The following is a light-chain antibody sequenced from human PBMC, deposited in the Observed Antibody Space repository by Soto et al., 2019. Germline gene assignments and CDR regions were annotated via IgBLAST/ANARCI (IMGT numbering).Light chain of an antibody. CDR1: QSLLHSNGYDY. CDR2: LGS. Sequence: DIVMTQSPLSLPVTPGEPASISCRSSQSLLHSNGYDYLDWYLQKPGQSPQLLIYLGSNRASGVPDRFSGSGSGTDFTLKISRVEAEDVGVYYCMQAIQTPGTFGGGTQVEIK. V-gene: IGKV2-28*01. J-gene: IGKJ4*01. CDR3: MQAIQTPGT.